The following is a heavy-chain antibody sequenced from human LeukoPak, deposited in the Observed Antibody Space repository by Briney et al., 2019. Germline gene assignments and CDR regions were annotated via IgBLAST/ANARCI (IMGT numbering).Heavy chain of an antibody. CDR2: ISGSGGST. Sequence: GGSLRLSCAASGFTFSSYAMSWVRQAPGKGLEWVSAISGSGGSTYYADSVKGRFTISRDNSKNTLYLQMNSLRAEDTAVCYCAKDPGYDILTGYYSYWGQGTLVTVSS. V-gene: IGHV3-23*01. J-gene: IGHJ4*02. CDR3: AKDPGYDILTGYYSY. CDR1: GFTFSSYA. D-gene: IGHD3-9*01.